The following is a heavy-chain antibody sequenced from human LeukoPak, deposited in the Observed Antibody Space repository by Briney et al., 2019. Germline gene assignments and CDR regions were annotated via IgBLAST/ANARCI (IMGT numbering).Heavy chain of an antibody. J-gene: IGHJ6*03. CDR3: AREVPAASNYYYYYMDV. D-gene: IGHD2-2*01. Sequence: GGSLRLSCAASGFTFSDYYMSWIRQAPGKGREWVSYISSSGSTIYYADSVKGRFTISRDNAKNSLYLQMNSLRAEDTAVYYCAREVPAASNYYYYYMDVWGKGTTVTVSS. CDR2: ISSSGSTI. V-gene: IGHV3-11*01. CDR1: GFTFSDYY.